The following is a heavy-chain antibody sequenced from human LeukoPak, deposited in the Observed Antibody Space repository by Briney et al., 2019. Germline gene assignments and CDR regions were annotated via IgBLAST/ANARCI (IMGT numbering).Heavy chain of an antibody. J-gene: IGHJ4*02. CDR3: AKGSGWYQY. CDR1: GGSISSHY. V-gene: IGHV4-59*11. Sequence: SETLSLTCTVSGGSISSHYWSWIRQPPGTGLEWIGNIFYSGSTNYNPSLKGRVTISVDTSKNQFSLKLSSVTAADTAVYNCAKGSGWYQYWGQGTLVTASS. D-gene: IGHD6-19*01. CDR2: IFYSGST.